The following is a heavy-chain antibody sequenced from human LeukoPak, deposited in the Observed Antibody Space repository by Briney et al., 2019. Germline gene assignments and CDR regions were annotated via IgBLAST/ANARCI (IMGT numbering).Heavy chain of an antibody. CDR1: GYTFTGYY. CDR2: INPNSGGT. CDR3: ARSLKTPVNRRGPANYYMDV. Sequence: GASVKVSCKASGYTFTGYYMHWVRQAPGQGREWMGGINPNSGGTNYAQKFQGRVTMTRDTSISTAYMELSSVRSEDTAVYYCARSLKTPVNRRGPANYYMDVWGKGTTVTISS. D-gene: IGHD4-23*01. J-gene: IGHJ6*03. V-gene: IGHV1-2*02.